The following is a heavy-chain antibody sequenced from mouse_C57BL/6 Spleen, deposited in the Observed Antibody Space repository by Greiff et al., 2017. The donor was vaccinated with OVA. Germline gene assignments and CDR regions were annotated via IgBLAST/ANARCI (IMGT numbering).Heavy chain of an antibody. V-gene: IGHV1-52*01. CDR3: ARGRALAY. J-gene: IGHJ3*01. CDR2: IDPSDSET. D-gene: IGHD3-3*01. CDR1: GYTFTSYW. Sequence: VQLKQPGAELVRPGSSVKLSCKASGYTFTSYWMHWVKQRPIQGLEWIGNIDPSDSETHYNQKFKDKATLTVDKSSSTAYMQLSSLTSEDAAVYYCARGRALAYWGQGTLVTVSA.